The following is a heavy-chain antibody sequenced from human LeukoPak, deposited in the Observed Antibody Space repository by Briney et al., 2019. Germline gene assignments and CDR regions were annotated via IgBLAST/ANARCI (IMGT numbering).Heavy chain of an antibody. J-gene: IGHJ4*02. V-gene: IGHV3-23*01. CDR1: GFTFTSYA. D-gene: IGHD3-10*01. Sequence: GGSLRLSCAASGFTFTSYAMSWVRQAPGKGLEWVSGISGSGGSTYYADSVKGRFTISRDNSKNTLYLQMNSLRAEDTAVYYCAKDLYGSGSYYADYWGQGTLVTVSS. CDR3: AKDLYGSGSYYADY. CDR2: ISGSGGST.